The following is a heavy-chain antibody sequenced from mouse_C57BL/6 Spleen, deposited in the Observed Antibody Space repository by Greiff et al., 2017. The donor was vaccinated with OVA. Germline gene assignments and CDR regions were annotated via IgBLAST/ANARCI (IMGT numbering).Heavy chain of an antibody. Sequence: EVKLQESGPELVKPGASVKISCKASGYSFTGYYMNWVKQSPEKSLEWIGEINPSTGGTTYNQKFKAKATLTVDKSSSTAYMQLKSLTSEDSAVYYCASTTVVARGGYYYAMDYWGQGTSVTVSS. V-gene: IGHV1-42*01. CDR3: ASTTVVARGGYYYAMDY. CDR2: INPSTGGT. CDR1: GYSFTGYY. D-gene: IGHD1-1*01. J-gene: IGHJ4*01.